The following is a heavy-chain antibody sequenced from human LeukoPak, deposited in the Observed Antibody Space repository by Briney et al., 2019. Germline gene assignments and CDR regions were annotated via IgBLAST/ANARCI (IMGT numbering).Heavy chain of an antibody. CDR2: ISSSSSYI. Sequence: PGGSLRLSCAASGSTFSSYSMNWVRQAPGKGLEWVSSISSSSSYIYYADSVKGRFTISRDNAKNSLYLQMNSLRAEDTAVYYCARDKQLWLPPFDYWGQGTLVTVSS. D-gene: IGHD5-18*01. J-gene: IGHJ4*02. V-gene: IGHV3-21*01. CDR1: GSTFSSYS. CDR3: ARDKQLWLPPFDY.